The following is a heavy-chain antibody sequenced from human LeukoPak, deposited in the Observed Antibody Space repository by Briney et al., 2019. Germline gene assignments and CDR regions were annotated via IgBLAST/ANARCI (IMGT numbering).Heavy chain of an antibody. J-gene: IGHJ4*02. CDR3: ARHKNGGSAYTPFNY. D-gene: IGHD3-22*01. V-gene: IGHV4-39*01. Sequence: SETLSLTCTVSGDSISSSSYYWGWSRQPPGKGLVWIGTIHYSGSTYYNPSLKSRVTISVDTSKNQFSLKLTSVTAADMAVYYCARHKNGGSAYTPFNYWGQGALVTVSS. CDR2: IHYSGST. CDR1: GDSISSSSYY.